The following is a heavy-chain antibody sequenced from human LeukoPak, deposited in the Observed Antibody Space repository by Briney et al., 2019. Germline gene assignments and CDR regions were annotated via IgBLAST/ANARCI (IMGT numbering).Heavy chain of an antibody. V-gene: IGHV4-39*01. D-gene: IGHD5-24*01. CDR2: VFYSGSA. Sequence: KPSETLSLTCTVSGGSITSGGYYWGWIRQPPGEGLEWIGTVFYSGSAYYNPSLKSRVTISVDTSKNQFSLNLSSVTAADTAVFYCARHTHMATLTVDFDYWGQGALVTVSS. CDR3: ARHTHMATLTVDFDY. J-gene: IGHJ4*02. CDR1: GGSITSGGYY.